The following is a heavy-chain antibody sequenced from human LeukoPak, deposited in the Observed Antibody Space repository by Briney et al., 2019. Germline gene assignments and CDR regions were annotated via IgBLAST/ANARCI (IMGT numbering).Heavy chain of an antibody. J-gene: IGHJ5*02. CDR1: GGSISSYY. CDR3: ARLEDKDGRIRSYWFDP. CDR2: IYYSGST. V-gene: IGHV4-59*08. D-gene: IGHD3-3*02. Sequence: SETLSLTCTVSGGSISSYYWSWIRQPPGKGLEWIGYIYYSGSTNYNPSPKSRVTISVDTSKNQFSLKLSSVTAADTAVYYCARLEDKDGRIRSYWFDPWGQGTLVTVSS.